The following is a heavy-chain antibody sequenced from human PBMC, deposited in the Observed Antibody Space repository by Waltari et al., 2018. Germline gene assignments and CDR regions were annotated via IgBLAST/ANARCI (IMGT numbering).Heavy chain of an antibody. CDR2: IYNSGSP. V-gene: IGHV4-39*07. CDR3: ARVTGSTSCCSRFDP. J-gene: IGHJ5*02. CDR1: GGSIRSNSYY. D-gene: IGHD2-2*01. Sequence: QLQLQESGPGLVKPSETPSLICIVSGGSIRSNSYYWGWIRQPPGKGLEWIGNIYNSGSPYYNPSLKSRVTISVDTSKNQFSLKLSSVTAADTAVYYCARVTGSTSCCSRFDPWGQGTLVTVSS.